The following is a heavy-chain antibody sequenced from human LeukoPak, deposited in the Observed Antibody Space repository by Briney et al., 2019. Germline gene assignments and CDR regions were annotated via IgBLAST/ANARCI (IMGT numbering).Heavy chain of an antibody. J-gene: IGHJ3*02. V-gene: IGHV3-30*02. CDR2: SRYDVTNK. CDR3: ARDYDAFDI. CDR1: GFTFSLYG. Sequence: AGGSLRLSCAASGFTFSLYGMHWVRKAPAKGLEGVAFSRYDVTNKYYADSVKGRFTISRDNSKNTLYLQMNTLRAEDTALYYCARDYDAFDIWGQGTMVTVSS.